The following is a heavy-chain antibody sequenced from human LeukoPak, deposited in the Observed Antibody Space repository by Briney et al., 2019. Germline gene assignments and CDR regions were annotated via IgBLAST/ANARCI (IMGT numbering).Heavy chain of an antibody. Sequence: GGSLRHSCAASGFIVNTNYMTWVRQAPGKGLEWVAFIRNDGRNKYYADSVKGRFTISRDNSKNTLYVQMNSLRGEDTAVYYCAKDLNYGDLLDYWGQGTLVTVSS. CDR1: GFIVNTNY. CDR3: AKDLNYGDLLDY. J-gene: IGHJ4*02. CDR2: IRNDGRNK. D-gene: IGHD4-17*01. V-gene: IGHV3-30*02.